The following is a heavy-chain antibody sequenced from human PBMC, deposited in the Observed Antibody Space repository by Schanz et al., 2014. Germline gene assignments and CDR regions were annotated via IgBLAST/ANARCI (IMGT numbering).Heavy chain of an antibody. D-gene: IGHD3-9*01. J-gene: IGHJ4*02. CDR3: AYYDVVTGFDY. CDR2: IVGGGGRT. V-gene: IGHV3-23*04. CDR1: GFTVSSNY. Sequence: VQLVESGGGVVQPGRSLRLSCAASGFTVSSNYMSWVRQAPGKGLEWVSSIVGGGGRTYYADSVKGRFTISRDNSKTTLYLQMNSLRVEDTAVYYCAYYDVVTGFDYWGQGTQVTVSS.